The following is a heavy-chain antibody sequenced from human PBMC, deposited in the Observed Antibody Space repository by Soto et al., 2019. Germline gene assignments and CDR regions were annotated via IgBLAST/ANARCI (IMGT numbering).Heavy chain of an antibody. D-gene: IGHD6-13*01. V-gene: IGHV1-69*02. CDR3: ARKAGAGSIWFDP. CDR2: IIPILGIA. CDR1: GGTFSSYT. J-gene: IGHJ5*02. Sequence: QVQLVQSGAEVKKPGSSVKVSCKASGGTFSSYTISWVRQAPGQGLEWMGRIIPILGIANYAQKFQGRATITADKSTSTAYMELSSLRSEDTAVYYCARKAGAGSIWFDPWGQGTLVTVSS.